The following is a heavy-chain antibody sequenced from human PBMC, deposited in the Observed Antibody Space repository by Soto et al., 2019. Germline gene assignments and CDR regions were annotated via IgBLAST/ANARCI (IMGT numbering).Heavy chain of an antibody. Sequence: SETLSLTCTVSGGSISSSSYYWGWIRQPPGKGLEWIGSIYYSGSTYYNPSLKSRVTISVDTSKNQFSLKLSSVTAADTAVYYCASGRVYGGNDAFDIWGQGTMVTVSS. D-gene: IGHD4-17*01. CDR3: ASGRVYGGNDAFDI. V-gene: IGHV4-39*01. CDR1: GGSISSSSYY. J-gene: IGHJ3*02. CDR2: IYYSGST.